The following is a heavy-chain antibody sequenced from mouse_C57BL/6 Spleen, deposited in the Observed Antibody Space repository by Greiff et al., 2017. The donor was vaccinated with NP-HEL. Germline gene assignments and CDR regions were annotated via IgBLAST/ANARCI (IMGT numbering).Heavy chain of an antibody. D-gene: IGHD1-1*01. Sequence: QVQLQQPGAELVKPGASVKLSCKASGYTFTSYWMHWVKQRPGQGLEWIGMIHPNSGSTNYNEKFKSKATLTVDKSSSTAYMQLSSLTSEDSAVYYCARWDYYGSSPYYYATDYWGQGTSVTVSS. CDR2: IHPNSGST. CDR1: GYTFTSYW. V-gene: IGHV1-64*01. CDR3: ARWDYYGSSPYYYATDY. J-gene: IGHJ4*01.